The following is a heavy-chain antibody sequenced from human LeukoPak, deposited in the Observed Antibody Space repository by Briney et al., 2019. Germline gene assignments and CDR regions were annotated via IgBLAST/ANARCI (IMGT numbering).Heavy chain of an antibody. Sequence: SQTLSLTCAVSGGSISSGGYSWSWIRQPPGKGLEWIGYIYHSGSTYYNPSLKSRVTISVDRPKNQFSLKLSSVTAADTAVYYCARQNKWWFDPWGQGTLVTVSS. CDR1: GGSISSGGYS. V-gene: IGHV4-30-2*01. CDR2: IYHSGST. CDR3: ARQNKWWFDP. J-gene: IGHJ5*02. D-gene: IGHD1-26*01.